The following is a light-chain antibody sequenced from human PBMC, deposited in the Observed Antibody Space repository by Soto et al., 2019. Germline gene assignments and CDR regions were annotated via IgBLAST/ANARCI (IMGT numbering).Light chain of an antibody. CDR1: QSVDTTF. CDR2: GAS. J-gene: IGKJ1*01. CDR3: QHYMSSVT. V-gene: IGKV3-20*01. Sequence: EIVLTQSPGSLSLSPGQRATLSCRASQSVDTTFFAWYQKKPGQAPRLLIYGASKSATGIPDRFSGSGSGTDFTLISSRLEPEESAVYYCQHYMSSVTFGQGTKVEIK.